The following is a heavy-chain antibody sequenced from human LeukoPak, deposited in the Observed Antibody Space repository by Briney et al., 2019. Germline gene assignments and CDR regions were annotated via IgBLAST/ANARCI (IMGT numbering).Heavy chain of an antibody. Sequence: ASVKVSCKASEYTFSVYHIHWVRLAPGQGLEWMAWINPNSGDTNYAQKFQGRVTMTRDTSISTVYMELRSLRSDDTAVYYFAQTTVTTNNWFDPWGQGTLVTVSS. J-gene: IGHJ5*02. D-gene: IGHD4-17*01. CDR3: AQTTVTTNNWFDP. CDR1: EYTFSVYH. CDR2: INPNSGDT. V-gene: IGHV1-2*02.